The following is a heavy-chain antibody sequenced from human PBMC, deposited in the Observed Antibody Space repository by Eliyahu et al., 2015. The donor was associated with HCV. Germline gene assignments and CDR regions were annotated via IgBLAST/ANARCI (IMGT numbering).Heavy chain of an antibody. CDR3: AKTGDASGYYFFEY. Sequence: QVQLVESGGGVVQPGTSLRLSCAASGFXXSSYGXHWVRQAPGRGLGWVAVIWYDGSNKYYADSVKGRFTISRDNSKNTLYLQMNSLRADDTAVYYCAKTGDASGYYFFEYWGQGTLVTVSS. V-gene: IGHV3-33*06. CDR1: GFXXSSYG. J-gene: IGHJ4*02. CDR2: IWYDGSNK. D-gene: IGHD3-22*01.